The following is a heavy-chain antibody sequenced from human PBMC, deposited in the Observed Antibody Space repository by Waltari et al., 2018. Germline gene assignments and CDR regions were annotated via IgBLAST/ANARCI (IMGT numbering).Heavy chain of an antibody. CDR2: ISSSGGNM. CDR1: GFPFHNSE. Sequence: EVQLVESGGGWVQPGGSLSLSCAASGFPFHNSEMNWVLQAPGKGLEWLSYISSSGGNMYYADSVKGRFSISRDNAKNSLYLQMSSLRVEDTAVYYCARDRGWSSSPGYYDYWGQGTLVTVSS. CDR3: ARDRGWSSSPGYYDY. D-gene: IGHD6-13*01. V-gene: IGHV3-48*03. J-gene: IGHJ4*02.